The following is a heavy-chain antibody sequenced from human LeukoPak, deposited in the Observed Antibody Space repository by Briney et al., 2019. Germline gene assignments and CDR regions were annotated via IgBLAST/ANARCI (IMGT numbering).Heavy chain of an antibody. V-gene: IGHV4-4*09. Sequence: PSETLSLTCTVSGGSISSYYWSWIRQPPGKGMKSIGSIYTSGSTNYNPSPKSRVTISVDTSKNQFSLKLTSVSAADTAVYYCARRDMFYYYMDVWGKGTTVTVSS. D-gene: IGHD3-10*02. CDR2: IYTSGST. J-gene: IGHJ6*03. CDR3: ARRDMFYYYMDV. CDR1: GGSISSYY.